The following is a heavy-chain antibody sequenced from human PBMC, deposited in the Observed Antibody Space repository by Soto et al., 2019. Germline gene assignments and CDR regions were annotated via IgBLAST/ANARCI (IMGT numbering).Heavy chain of an antibody. CDR1: GYSFTSYW. Sequence: GESLKISCKGSGYSFTSYWISWVRQMPGKGLEWMGRIDPSDSYTNYSPSFQGHVTISADKSISTAYLQWSSLKASDTAMYYCARRGSETGKDIVIMAYGYYYYGMDVWGQGTTVTVSS. CDR3: ARRGSETGKDIVIMAYGYYYYGMDV. D-gene: IGHD2-8*01. J-gene: IGHJ6*02. V-gene: IGHV5-10-1*01. CDR2: IDPSDSYT.